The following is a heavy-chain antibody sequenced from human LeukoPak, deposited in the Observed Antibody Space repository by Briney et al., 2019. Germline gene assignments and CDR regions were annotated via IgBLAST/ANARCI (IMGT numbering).Heavy chain of an antibody. Sequence: GRSLRLSCAASGFTFSSYAMHWVRQAPGKGLEWVAVISDSVKGRFTISRDNSKNTLYLQMNSLRAEDTAVYYCAREMTTAPPPDYWGQGTLVTVSS. V-gene: IGHV3-30*04. CDR2: IS. D-gene: IGHD4-17*01. CDR1: GFTFSSYA. J-gene: IGHJ4*02. CDR3: AREMTTAPPPDY.